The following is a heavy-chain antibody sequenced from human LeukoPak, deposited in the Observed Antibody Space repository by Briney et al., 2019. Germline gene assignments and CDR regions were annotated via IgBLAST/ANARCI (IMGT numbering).Heavy chain of an antibody. CDR1: GGSFSGYY. J-gene: IGHJ4*02. CDR2: INHSGST. Sequence: SDTLSLTCAVYGGSFSGYYWSWIRQPPGKGLEWIGEINHSGSTNYNPSLKSRVTISVDTSKNQFSLKLSSVTAADTAVYYCARGRGVVDYWGQGTLVTVSS. D-gene: IGHD2-21*01. CDR3: ARGRGVVDY. V-gene: IGHV4-34*01.